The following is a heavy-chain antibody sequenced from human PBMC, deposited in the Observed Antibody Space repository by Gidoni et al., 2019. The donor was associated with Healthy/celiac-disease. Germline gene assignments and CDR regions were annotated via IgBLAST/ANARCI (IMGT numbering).Heavy chain of an antibody. CDR1: GFTFSSYW. V-gene: IGHV3-7*03. CDR3: ARDRDYDFWSGYYGYYYYGMDV. D-gene: IGHD3-3*01. Sequence: EVQLVESGGGLVQPGGSLRLSCAASGFTFSSYWMSWVRQAPGKGLEWVANIKQDGSEKYYVDSVKGRFTISRDNAKNSLYLQMNSLRAEDTAVYYCARDRDYDFWSGYYGYYYYGMDVWGQGTTVTVSS. J-gene: IGHJ6*02. CDR2: IKQDGSEK.